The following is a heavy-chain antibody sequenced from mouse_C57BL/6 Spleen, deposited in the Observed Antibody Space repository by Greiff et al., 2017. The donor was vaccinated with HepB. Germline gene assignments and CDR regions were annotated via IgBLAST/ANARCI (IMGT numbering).Heavy chain of an antibody. CDR3: ARGGDYYAMDY. J-gene: IGHJ4*01. D-gene: IGHD1-1*02. CDR2: IHPNSGST. Sequence: QVQLQQPGAELVKPGASVKLSCKASGYTFTSYWMHWVKQRPGQGLEWIGMIHPNSGSTNYNEKFKSKATLTVDKSSSTAYTQLSSLTSEDSAVYYCARGGDYYAMDYWGQGTSVTVSS. V-gene: IGHV1-64*01. CDR1: GYTFTSYW.